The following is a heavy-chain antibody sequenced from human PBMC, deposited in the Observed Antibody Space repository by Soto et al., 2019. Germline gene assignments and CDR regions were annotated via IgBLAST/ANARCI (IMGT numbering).Heavy chain of an antibody. Sequence: QVQLQESGPGLVKPSGTLSLTCAVSGGSISTSNWWSWVRQPPGKGLEWIGEVYHSGSTNYNPSFKSRVAMSVDKSKNQFSLKLNSVTAADTALYYFARTSTSGTRFEYWGQGSLVTVSS. CDR2: VYHSGST. D-gene: IGHD1-1*01. V-gene: IGHV4-4*02. J-gene: IGHJ4*02. CDR1: GGSISTSNW. CDR3: ARTSTSGTRFEY.